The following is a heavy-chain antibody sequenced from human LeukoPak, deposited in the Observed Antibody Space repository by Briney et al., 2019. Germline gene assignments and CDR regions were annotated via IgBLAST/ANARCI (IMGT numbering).Heavy chain of an antibody. D-gene: IGHD1-26*01. CDR3: ARDQSGSYHYYYGVDV. CDR1: GGSISSYY. V-gene: IGHV4-59*01. J-gene: IGHJ6*02. Sequence: PSETLSLTCTVSGGSISSYYWSWIRQPPGKGLEWIGYIYYSGSTNYNPSLKSRVTISVDTSKNQFSLKLSSVTAADTAAYYCARDQSGSYHYYYGVDVWGQGTTVTVSS. CDR2: IYYSGST.